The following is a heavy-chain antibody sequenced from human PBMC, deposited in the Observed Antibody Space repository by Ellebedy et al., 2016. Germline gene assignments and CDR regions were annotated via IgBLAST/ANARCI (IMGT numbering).Heavy chain of an antibody. Sequence: SETLSLTCTVSSGSIDISGYFWGWIRQTPGKGLAWIGSVQSSGYTYYNTSLKSRLTISMDTSKNQFSLKLSSVTAADTAVYYCAGIPAGWRGSALNWFDPWGQGTLVTVSS. CDR1: SGSIDISGYF. J-gene: IGHJ5*02. CDR3: AGIPAGWRGSALNWFDP. V-gene: IGHV4-39*07. CDR2: VQSSGYT. D-gene: IGHD6-19*01.